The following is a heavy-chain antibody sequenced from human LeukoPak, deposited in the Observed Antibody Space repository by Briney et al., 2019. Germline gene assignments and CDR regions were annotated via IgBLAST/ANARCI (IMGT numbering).Heavy chain of an antibody. CDR3: ARDSVLGAPYTDH. D-gene: IGHD3-3*02. CDR1: GYIFTNYG. CDR2: ISDHNGTP. J-gene: IGHJ5*02. V-gene: IGHV1-18*01. Sequence: ASVKVSCKASGYIFTNYGISWARQAPGQGLEWMGLISDHNGTPNYAQKFEGRVTMTTDTSTSTAYMELTSLTSDDTAVYYCARDSVLGAPYTDHWGQGTLVTVSS.